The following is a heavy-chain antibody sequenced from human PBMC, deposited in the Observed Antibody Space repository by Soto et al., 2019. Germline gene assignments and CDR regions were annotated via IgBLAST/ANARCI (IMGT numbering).Heavy chain of an antibody. J-gene: IGHJ5*02. Sequence: QVQLVESGGGVVQPGRSLRLSCAASGFTFSSYGMHWVRQAPGKGLEWVAVIWYDGSNKYYADSVKGRFTISRDNSKNTLYLQMNSPRAEDTAVYYCARVMSSGWTGNWFDPWGQGTLVTVSS. V-gene: IGHV3-33*01. CDR3: ARVMSSGWTGNWFDP. CDR1: GFTFSSYG. CDR2: IWYDGSNK. D-gene: IGHD6-19*01.